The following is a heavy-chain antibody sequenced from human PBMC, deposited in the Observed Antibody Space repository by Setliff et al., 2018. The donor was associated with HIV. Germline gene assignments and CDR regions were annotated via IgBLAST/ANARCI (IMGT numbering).Heavy chain of an antibody. D-gene: IGHD3-16*01. Sequence: SVKVSCKASGGTLSSNAISWVRQAPGQGLEWMGGIIPLYGTPDFAQKFQGRLIISVDEATSTAYMELSSLSSEDTAVYFCARDRGSRSSNYYGPSGYWGQGTQVTVSS. V-gene: IGHV1-69*13. CDR3: ARDRGSRSSNYYGPSGY. CDR1: GGTLSSNA. J-gene: IGHJ4*02. CDR2: IIPLYGTP.